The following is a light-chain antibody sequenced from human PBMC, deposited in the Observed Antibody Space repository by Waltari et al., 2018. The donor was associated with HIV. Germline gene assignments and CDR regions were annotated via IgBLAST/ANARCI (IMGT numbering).Light chain of an antibody. Sequence: QSVLTQTPSASGTPGQRVTISCSGSTSDIGNNYVYWFQQFPGTPPKVPIYKNDQRPSGVSYRFSSSKSGTSASLAISGLRTEDESDFYCAAWDDIRSGWIFGGGTKLTVL. CDR1: TSDIGNNY. V-gene: IGLV1-47*01. CDR2: KND. J-gene: IGLJ2*01. CDR3: AAWDDIRSGWI.